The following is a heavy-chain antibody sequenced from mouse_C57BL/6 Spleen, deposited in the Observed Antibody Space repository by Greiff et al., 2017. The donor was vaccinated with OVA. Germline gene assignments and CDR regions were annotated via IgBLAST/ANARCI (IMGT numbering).Heavy chain of an antibody. V-gene: IGHV1-52*01. D-gene: IGHD1-2*01. CDR1: GYTFTSYW. Sequence: VQLQQPGAELVRPGSSVKLSCKASGYTFTSYWMHWVKQRPIQGLEWIGNIDPSDSETHYNQKFKDKVTLTVDKSSSTAYMQLSSLTSEDSAVYYCASHYDGTHYYAMDYWGQGTSVTVSS. CDR2: IDPSDSET. CDR3: ASHYDGTHYYAMDY. J-gene: IGHJ4*01.